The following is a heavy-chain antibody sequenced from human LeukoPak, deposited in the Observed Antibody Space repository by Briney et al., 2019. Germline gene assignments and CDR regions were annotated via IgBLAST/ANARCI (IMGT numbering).Heavy chain of an antibody. V-gene: IGHV3-48*02. D-gene: IGHD3-22*01. CDR2: ISSGSSTI. CDR3: ARGITMIVQKINAMDV. CDR1: GFTFSSYS. Sequence: GGSLRLSCAGSGFTFSSYSMNWVRQAPGKGLEWVSYISSGSSTIYYADSVKGRFTISRDNAKNSPYLQMNSLRDEDTAVYYCARGITMIVQKINAMDVWGQGATVTVSS. J-gene: IGHJ6*02.